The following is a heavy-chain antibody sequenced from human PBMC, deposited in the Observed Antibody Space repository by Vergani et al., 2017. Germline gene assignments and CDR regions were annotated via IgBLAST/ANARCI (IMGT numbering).Heavy chain of an antibody. CDR2: IYHSGRT. Sequence: QVQLQESGPGLVKPSETLSLTCTVSGYSISSGYYWGWIRQPPGKGLEWIGSIYHSGRTYYNPSLKSRVTISVDTSKSQFSLKLSSVTAADTAVYYCARDRVGYYDSTRTWFDPWGQGTLVTVSS. D-gene: IGHD3-22*01. CDR1: GYSISSGYY. V-gene: IGHV4-38-2*02. J-gene: IGHJ5*02. CDR3: ARDRVGYYDSTRTWFDP.